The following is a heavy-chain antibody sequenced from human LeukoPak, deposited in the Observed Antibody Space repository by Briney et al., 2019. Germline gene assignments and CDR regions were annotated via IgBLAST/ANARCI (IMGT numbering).Heavy chain of an antibody. CDR3: ARTNPNFDY. CDR1: GGSISSYY. CDR2: IFYSGST. V-gene: IGHV4-59*08. Sequence: SETLSLTCTVSGGSISSYYWSWIRQPPGKGLEWIGYIFYSGSTNYNPSIKSRVTISVDTSKNQVSLKLRSVTAADTAVYYCARTNPNFDYWGQGTLVTVSS. J-gene: IGHJ4*02.